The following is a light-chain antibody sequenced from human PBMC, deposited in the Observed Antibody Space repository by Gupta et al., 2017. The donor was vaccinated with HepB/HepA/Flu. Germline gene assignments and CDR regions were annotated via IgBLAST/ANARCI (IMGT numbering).Light chain of an antibody. Sequence: DIQLTQSPSFLSASVGDRVTITCRASQDISTYLALYQQKPGKAPKLLIYAASSLNSGVPSRFSGSGCGTEFILTISSRQPEDSAAYYCQQVTSYSSWTVGEGTKVEIK. J-gene: IGKJ4*01. CDR2: AAS. CDR1: QDISTY. CDR3: QQVTSYSSWT. V-gene: IGKV1-9*01.